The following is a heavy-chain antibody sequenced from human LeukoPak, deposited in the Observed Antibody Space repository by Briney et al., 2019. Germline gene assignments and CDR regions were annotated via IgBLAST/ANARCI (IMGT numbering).Heavy chain of an antibody. CDR1: GGSVSSGSYY. J-gene: IGHJ5*02. CDR2: IYYSGST. Sequence: SETLSLTCTVSGGSVSSGSYYWRWIRQPPGRGLGWIGYIYYSGSTNYNPSLKSRLTISVDTSKNQFSLKLSSVTAADTAVYYCARLDYELETYNWFDPWGQGTLVTVSS. D-gene: IGHD3/OR15-3a*01. CDR3: ARLDYELETYNWFDP. V-gene: IGHV4-61*01.